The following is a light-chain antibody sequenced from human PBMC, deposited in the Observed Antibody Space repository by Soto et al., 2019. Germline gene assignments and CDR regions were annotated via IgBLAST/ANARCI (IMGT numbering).Light chain of an antibody. Sequence: PKLIIYEGSRRPSGVSSRFSGSKSGNTASLTISGLQAEDEADYYCCAYVNSRSYVFGSGTKVTV. CDR3: CAYVNSRSYV. CDR2: EGS. J-gene: IGLJ1*01. V-gene: IGLV2-23*01.